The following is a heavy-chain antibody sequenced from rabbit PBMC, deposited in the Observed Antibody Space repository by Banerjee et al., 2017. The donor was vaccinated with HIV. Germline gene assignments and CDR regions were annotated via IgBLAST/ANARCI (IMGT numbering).Heavy chain of an antibody. J-gene: IGHJ4*01. CDR2: IYTGSSGYT. CDR3: ARHTDYGGYGDVDL. D-gene: IGHD2-1*01. Sequence: QQQLVESGGDLVKPGASLTLTCTASGFTFSSYRICWVRQAPGKGLEWIACIYTGSSGYTWYASWAKGRFTISKTSSTTVTLQMTSLTAADTATYFCARHTDYGGYGDVDLWGPGTLVTVS. CDR1: GFTFSSYR. V-gene: IGHV1S45*01.